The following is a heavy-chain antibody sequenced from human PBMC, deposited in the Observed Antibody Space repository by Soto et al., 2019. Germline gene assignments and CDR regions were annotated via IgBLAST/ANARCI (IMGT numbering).Heavy chain of an antibody. CDR3: ARWGLRSGHYYYYGMDV. Sequence: ASVKVSCKASGYTFTSYDINWVRQATGQGLEWMGWMNPNSGNTGYAQKFQGRVTMTRNTSISTAYMELSSLRSEDTAVYYCARWGLRSGHYYYYGMDVWGQGTTVTVSS. D-gene: IGHD3-3*01. CDR1: GYTFTSYD. J-gene: IGHJ6*02. CDR2: MNPNSGNT. V-gene: IGHV1-8*01.